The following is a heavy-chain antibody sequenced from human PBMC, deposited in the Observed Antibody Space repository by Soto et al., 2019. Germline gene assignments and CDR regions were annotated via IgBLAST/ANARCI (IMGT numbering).Heavy chain of an antibody. J-gene: IGHJ6*02. V-gene: IGHV1-46*01. CDR1: GYTFTSYG. CDR2: INPSGGST. D-gene: IGHD3-3*01. Sequence: ASVKVSCKASGYTFTSYGISWVRQAPGQGLEWMGIINPSGGSTSYAQKFQGRVTMTRDTSTSTVYMELSSLRSEDTAVYYCARDRDGYDFWSGYYDYYYGMDVWGQGTTVTVSS. CDR3: ARDRDGYDFWSGYYDYYYGMDV.